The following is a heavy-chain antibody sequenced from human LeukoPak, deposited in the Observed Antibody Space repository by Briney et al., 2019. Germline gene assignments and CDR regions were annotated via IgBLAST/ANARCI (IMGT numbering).Heavy chain of an antibody. CDR2: ISVRSSHI. D-gene: IGHD3-22*01. CDR1: GVTFSSYGSYS. CDR3: ARGYDSSGYYPGALDY. V-gene: IGHV3-21*01. Sequence: GGSLRPSCAASGVTFSSYGSYSMNWVRQAPGKGLEWVSSISVRSSHIYYVDSVKGQFTISRDNAKNSLYLQMNSLRAEDTAVYYCARGYDSSGYYPGALDYWGQGTLVTVSS. J-gene: IGHJ4*02.